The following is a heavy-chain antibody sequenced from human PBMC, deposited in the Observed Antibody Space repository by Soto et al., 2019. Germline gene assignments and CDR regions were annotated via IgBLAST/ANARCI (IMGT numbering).Heavy chain of an antibody. D-gene: IGHD3-22*01. Sequence: PSETLSLTCTVSGGSIRSSSYYWGWIRQPPGKGLEWIGIIYYSGSTYYNPSLKSRVTISVDTSKNQFSLKLSSVTAADTAVYYCARLGYYYDSSVGHAFDIWGQGTMVTVSS. V-gene: IGHV4-39*01. CDR3: ARLGYYYDSSVGHAFDI. CDR1: GGSIRSSSYY. J-gene: IGHJ3*02. CDR2: IYYSGST.